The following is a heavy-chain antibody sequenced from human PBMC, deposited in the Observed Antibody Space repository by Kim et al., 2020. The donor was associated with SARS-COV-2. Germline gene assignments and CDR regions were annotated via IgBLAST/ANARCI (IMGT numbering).Heavy chain of an antibody. J-gene: IGHJ4*02. CDR3: ARGYMTNYDFWSGYQQDFDY. CDR2: INPSGGST. CDR1: GYTFTSYY. D-gene: IGHD3-3*01. Sequence: ASVKVSCKASGYTFTSYYMHWVRQAPGQGLEWMGIINPSGGSTSYAQKFQGRVTMTRDTSTSTVYMELSSLRSEDTAVYYCARGYMTNYDFWSGYQQDFDYWGQGTPVTVSS. V-gene: IGHV1-46*01.